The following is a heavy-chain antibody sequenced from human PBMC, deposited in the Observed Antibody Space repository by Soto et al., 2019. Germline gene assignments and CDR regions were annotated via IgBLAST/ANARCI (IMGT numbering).Heavy chain of an antibody. CDR1: GGSVSSGSYY. J-gene: IGHJ2*01. D-gene: IGHD2-2*01. CDR3: ARGPIVVVPAAAYWYFDL. V-gene: IGHV4-61*01. Sequence: QVQLQESGPGLVKPSETLSLTCTVSGGSVSSGSYYWSWIRQPPGKGLEWIGYIYYSGSTNYTPSLKSRVTISVDPSKNQFSLKLSSVTAADTAVYYCARGPIVVVPAAAYWYFDLWGRGTLVTVSS. CDR2: IYYSGST.